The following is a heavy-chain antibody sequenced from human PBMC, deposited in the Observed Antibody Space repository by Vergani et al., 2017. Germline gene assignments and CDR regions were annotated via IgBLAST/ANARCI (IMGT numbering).Heavy chain of an antibody. CDR1: GGTFSSYA. J-gene: IGHJ6*02. V-gene: IGHV1-69*13. Sequence: QVQLVQSGAEVKKPGSSVKVSCKASGGTFSSYAISWVRQAPGQGLEWMGRIIPIFGTANYAQKLQGRVTITADESTSTAYMELSSLRSEDTAVYYCASPPHSSWNYYYYGMDVWGQGTTVTVSS. CDR2: IIPIFGTA. CDR3: ASPPHSSWNYYYYGMDV. D-gene: IGHD6-13*01.